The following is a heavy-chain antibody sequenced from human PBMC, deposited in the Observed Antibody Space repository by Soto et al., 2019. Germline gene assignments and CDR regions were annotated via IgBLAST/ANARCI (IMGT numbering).Heavy chain of an antibody. Sequence: GGSLRLSCAASGFTFSSYAMSWVRQAPGKGLEWVSAISGSGGSTYYADSVKGRFTISRDNSKNTLYLQMNSLRAEDTAVYYCAKDGNYYDSSGYYLSDFDYWGQGTLVTVSS. V-gene: IGHV3-23*01. CDR2: ISGSGGST. D-gene: IGHD3-22*01. CDR1: GFTFSSYA. J-gene: IGHJ4*02. CDR3: AKDGNYYDSSGYYLSDFDY.